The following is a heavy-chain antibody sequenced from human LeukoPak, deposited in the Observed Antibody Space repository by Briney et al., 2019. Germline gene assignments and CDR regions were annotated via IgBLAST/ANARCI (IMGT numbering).Heavy chain of an antibody. CDR1: GFTFSNAW. J-gene: IGHJ5*02. CDR3: TYYYDSSGYFFWFDP. CDR2: IKSKTDDGTT. D-gene: IGHD3-22*01. Sequence: GGSLRLSCAASGFTFSNAWMIGVRQAPGKGLEWVGRIKSKTDDGTTEYAAPVKGRFTSSRDESKITLYAQIESRKTEDNAVYYCTYYYDSSGYFFWFDPWGQGTLVTVSS. V-gene: IGHV3-15*01.